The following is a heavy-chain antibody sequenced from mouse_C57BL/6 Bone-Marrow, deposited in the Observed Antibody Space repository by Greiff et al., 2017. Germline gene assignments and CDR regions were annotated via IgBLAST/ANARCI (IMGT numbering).Heavy chain of an antibody. V-gene: IGHV1-69*01. CDR2: IDPSDSYT. Sequence: QVQLQQPGAELVMPGASVKLSCKASGYTFTSYWMHWVKQRPGQGLEWIGEIDPSDSYTNNNQKFKGKSTLTVDKSSRTAYMQLSSLTSEDAAVYYCARGDYYGSSYRYFDVWGTGTTVTGSS. D-gene: IGHD1-1*01. CDR3: ARGDYYGSSYRYFDV. CDR1: GYTFTSYW. J-gene: IGHJ1*03.